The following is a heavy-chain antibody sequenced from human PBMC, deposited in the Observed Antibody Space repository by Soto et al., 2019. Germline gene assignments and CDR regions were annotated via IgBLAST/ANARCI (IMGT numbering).Heavy chain of an antibody. Sequence: EVRLLESGGGLVQPGGPLRLSCAPPGFPFSNNARNWVPQAPGRGLEWVSAVSGRGASTYYADSVKGRFTISRDNSKNTLYLQMNSLRDDDRAVYYCARGLVAGTGGDYWGQGTLVTVSS. CDR2: VSGRGAST. J-gene: IGHJ4*02. CDR3: ARGLVAGTGGDY. V-gene: IGHV3-23*01. D-gene: IGHD6-19*01. CDR1: GFPFSNNA.